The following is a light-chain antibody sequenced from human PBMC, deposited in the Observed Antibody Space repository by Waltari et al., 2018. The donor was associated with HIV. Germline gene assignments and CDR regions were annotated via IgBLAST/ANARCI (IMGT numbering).Light chain of an antibody. CDR1: PSVSSY. V-gene: IGKV3-11*01. CDR3: QQRSNWI. CDR2: DAS. Sequence: EIVLTQSPATLSSSPGESATLSCRASPSVSSYLPWYQQKPCQATRLLIYDASNRATGIPARLSGSGSATDFTLTISSLGPEDFAVYYCQQRSNWIFGQGKRLDIK. J-gene: IGKJ5*01.